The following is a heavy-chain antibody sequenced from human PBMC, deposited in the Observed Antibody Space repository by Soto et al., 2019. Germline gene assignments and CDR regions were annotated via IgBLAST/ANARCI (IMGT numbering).Heavy chain of an antibody. CDR1: GGTFSSYA. Sequence: SVKVSCKASGGTFSSYAISWVRQAPGQGLEWMGGIIPIFGTANYAPRFQGRLTITADGSTDTVYMMLTSLKSEDTAVYYCAREMPSTAAAYFYYGLNVWGQGTSVTVSS. CDR3: AREMPSTAAAYFYYGLNV. J-gene: IGHJ6*02. CDR2: IIPIFGTA. D-gene: IGHD6-13*01. V-gene: IGHV1-69*13.